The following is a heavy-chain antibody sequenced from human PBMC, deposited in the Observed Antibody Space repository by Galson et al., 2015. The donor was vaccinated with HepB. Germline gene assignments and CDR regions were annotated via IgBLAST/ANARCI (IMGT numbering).Heavy chain of an antibody. Sequence: SLRLSCAASGFSFSNYWMTWVRQAPGKGLDWVANINEDGTQKFYVDSVKGRFTISSDNANNSLYLQMNYLGADDTAVYYCARGGKVGAIDHWGQGTTVTVTS. CDR3: ARGGKVGAIDH. D-gene: IGHD1-26*01. CDR2: INEDGTQK. V-gene: IGHV3-7*03. CDR1: GFSFSNYW. J-gene: IGHJ4*02.